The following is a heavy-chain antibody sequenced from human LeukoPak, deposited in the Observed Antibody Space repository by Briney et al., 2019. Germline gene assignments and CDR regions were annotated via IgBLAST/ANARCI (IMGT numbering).Heavy chain of an antibody. D-gene: IGHD1-26*01. J-gene: IGHJ4*02. CDR1: GISFSSHG. CDR2: IWYDGSNI. V-gene: IGHV3-33*06. CDR3: AKDSGTYYKAFDY. Sequence: PGGSLRLSCAASGISFSSHGMHWVRQAPGKGLEWVAVIWYDGSNIYYADSVKGRFTISRDNSKNTLYLQMNSLRAEDTAVYSCAKDSGTYYKAFDYWGQGTLVTVSS.